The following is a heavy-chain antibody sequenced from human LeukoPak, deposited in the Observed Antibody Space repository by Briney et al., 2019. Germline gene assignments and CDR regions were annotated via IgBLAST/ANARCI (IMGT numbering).Heavy chain of an antibody. CDR1: GFTFSSYA. V-gene: IGHV3-23*01. J-gene: IGHJ4*02. D-gene: IGHD6-19*01. CDR3: AKDRAIIAVAGFSNGWD. Sequence: PGGSLRLSCAASGFTFSSYAMSWVRQAPGKGLEWVSAISGSGGSTYYADSVKGRFTISRDNSKNTLYLQMNSLRAEDTAVYYCAKDRAIIAVAGFSNGWDWGQGTLVTVSS. CDR2: ISGSGGST.